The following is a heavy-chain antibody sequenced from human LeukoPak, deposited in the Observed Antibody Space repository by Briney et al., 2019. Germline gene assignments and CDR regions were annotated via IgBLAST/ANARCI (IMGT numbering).Heavy chain of an antibody. Sequence: QSGRSLRLSCAASGFTFDDYAMHWVRQAPGKGLEWVSGISWNSGSIGYADSVKGRFTISRDNAKNSLYLQMNSLRAEDTALYYCKKNKKFYTTTPLFTYGAKGPRVPVS. D-gene: IGHD3-16*01. CDR1: GFTFDDYA. J-gene: IGHJ4*02. CDR3: KKNKKFYTTTPLFTY. CDR2: ISWNSGSI. V-gene: IGHV3-9*01.